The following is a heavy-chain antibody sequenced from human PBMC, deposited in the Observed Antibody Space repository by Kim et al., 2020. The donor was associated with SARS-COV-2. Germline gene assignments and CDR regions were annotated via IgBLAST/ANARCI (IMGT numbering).Heavy chain of an antibody. CDR3: ARRGEAQLAEYYYYYM. Sequence: SETLSLTCTVSGGSISSSSYYWGWIRQPPGKGLEWIGSIYYSGSTYYNPSLKSRVTISVDTSKNQFSLKLSSVTAADTAVYYCARRGEAQLAEYYYYYM. CDR1: GGSISSSSYY. CDR2: IYYSGST. D-gene: IGHD6-6*01. J-gene: IGHJ6*03. V-gene: IGHV4-39*01.